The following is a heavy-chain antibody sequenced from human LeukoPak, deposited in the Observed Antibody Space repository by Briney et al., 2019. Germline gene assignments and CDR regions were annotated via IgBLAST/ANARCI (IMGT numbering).Heavy chain of an antibody. CDR3: ARHEDRNWYFDH. CDR2: IYYSGST. J-gene: IGHJ4*02. CDR1: GGSISSSYYY. D-gene: IGHD1-1*01. Sequence: EPSETLSLTCTVSGGSISSSYYYWGWIRQPPGKGLEWIGTIYYSGSTYYNPSLKSRVTISVDTSKNQFSLKLSSVTAPDTAVYYCARHEDRNWYFDHWGQGTLVTVSS. V-gene: IGHV4-39*01.